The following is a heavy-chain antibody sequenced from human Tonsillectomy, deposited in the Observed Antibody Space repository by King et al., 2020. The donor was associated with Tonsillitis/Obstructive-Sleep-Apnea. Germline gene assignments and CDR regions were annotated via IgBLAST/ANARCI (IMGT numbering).Heavy chain of an antibody. D-gene: IGHD5-18*01. Sequence: VQLQESGPGLVKPSETLSLTCTVSGGSISSSYWSWIRQPLGKGLEWIGYIHYSGSTSYNPSLKSRVIISVDTSKNQFSLNLSSVTAADTAVYYCARGDSSDSYYGMDVWGQGTTVTVSS. V-gene: IGHV4-59*01. CDR3: ARGDSSDSYYGMDV. CDR1: GGSISSSY. CDR2: IHYSGST. J-gene: IGHJ6*02.